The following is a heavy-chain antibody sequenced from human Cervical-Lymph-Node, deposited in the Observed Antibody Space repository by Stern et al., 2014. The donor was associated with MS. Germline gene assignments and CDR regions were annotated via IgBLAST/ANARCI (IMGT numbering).Heavy chain of an antibody. CDR2: INPSGGST. CDR3: AREDGGGYVADY. Sequence: VQLVESGAEVKKPGASVKVSCKASGYTFTSYYMHWVRHAPGQGLEWMGIINPSGGSTSYGQKFQGRVTMTRDTSTSTVYMELSSLRAEDTAVYYCAREDGGGYVADYWGQGTLVTVSA. CDR1: GYTFTSYY. V-gene: IGHV1-46*01. J-gene: IGHJ4*02. D-gene: IGHD6-19*01.